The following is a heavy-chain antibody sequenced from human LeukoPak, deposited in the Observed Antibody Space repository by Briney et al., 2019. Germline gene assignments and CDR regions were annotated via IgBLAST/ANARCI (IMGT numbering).Heavy chain of an antibody. V-gene: IGHV3-48*02. CDR3: ARDRDYAFDI. Sequence: MXXVXXAPGKGLEWISYINSGSSPTTYTDSVRGRFTISRDNAKNSLYLQLNSLRDDDTAIYYCARDRDYAFDIWGQGTMVTAS. CDR2: INSGSSPT. J-gene: IGHJ3*02.